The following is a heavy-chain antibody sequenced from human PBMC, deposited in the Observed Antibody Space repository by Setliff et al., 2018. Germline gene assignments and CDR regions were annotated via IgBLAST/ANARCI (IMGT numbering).Heavy chain of an antibody. J-gene: IGHJ4*02. CDR3: ARLYSGYDNLFDY. CDR1: GGSISSYY. V-gene: IGHV4-59*01. CDR2: IYYSGIT. D-gene: IGHD5-12*01. Sequence: TLSLTCSVSGGSISSYYWSWIRQPPGKGLEWIGYIYYSGITTYNPSLKSRVTISVDTSKNQFSLKLSSVTAADTAVYYCARLYSGYDNLFDYWGQGTLVTVSS.